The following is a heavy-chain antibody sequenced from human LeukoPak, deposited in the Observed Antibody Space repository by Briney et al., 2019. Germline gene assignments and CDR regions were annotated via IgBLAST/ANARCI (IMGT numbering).Heavy chain of an antibody. CDR3: ARRAQYSYGYSCFDY. CDR1: GYTFTSYA. D-gene: IGHD5-18*01. Sequence: ASVKVSCKASGYTFTSYAMHWVRQAPGQRLEWMGWINAGNGNTKYSQKFQGRVTITRDTSASTAYMELSSLRSEDTAVYYCARRAQYSYGYSCFDYWGQGTLVTVSS. J-gene: IGHJ4*02. CDR2: INAGNGNT. V-gene: IGHV1-3*01.